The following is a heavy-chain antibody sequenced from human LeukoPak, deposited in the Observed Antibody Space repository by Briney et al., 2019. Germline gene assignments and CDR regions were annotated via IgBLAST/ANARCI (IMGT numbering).Heavy chain of an antibody. D-gene: IGHD6-13*01. V-gene: IGHV3-7*01. J-gene: IGHJ6*02. CDR1: GFTFSSYW. CDR3: ARRQQLTIYYYYGMDV. CDR2: IRQDGSEI. Sequence: GGSLRLSCAASGFTFSSYWMNWVHEAPGKGLEWVANIRQDGSEIYYVDSVKGRFTISRDNAKNSLYLQMNSLRVEDTAVYYCARRQQLTIYYYYGMDVWGQGATVTVSS.